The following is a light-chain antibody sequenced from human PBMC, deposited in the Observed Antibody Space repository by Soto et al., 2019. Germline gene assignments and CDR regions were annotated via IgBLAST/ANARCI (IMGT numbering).Light chain of an antibody. CDR3: SSYTSSGTLYV. V-gene: IGLV2-14*01. CDR1: SSDVGGYHY. Sequence: QSALTQPASVSGSPGQSITISCTGTSSDVGGYHYVSWYQQHPGRAPKCLSYEVSHRPSGISIRFSGSKSGNTASLTISGLQTEDEADYYCSSYTSSGTLYVFGTGTKVTVL. J-gene: IGLJ1*01. CDR2: EVS.